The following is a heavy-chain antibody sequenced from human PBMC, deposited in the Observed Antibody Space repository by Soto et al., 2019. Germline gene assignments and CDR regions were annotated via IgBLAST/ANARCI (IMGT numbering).Heavy chain of an antibody. Sequence: RASVKVSCKASGFTFTSSAVQWVRQARGQRLEWIGWIVVGSGNTNYAQKFQERVTITRDMSTSTAYMELSSLRSEDTAVYYCAADPAIFEGGMDVWGQGTTVTVSS. D-gene: IGHD3-3*01. V-gene: IGHV1-58*01. CDR2: IVVGSGNT. CDR3: AADPAIFEGGMDV. J-gene: IGHJ6*02. CDR1: GFTFTSSA.